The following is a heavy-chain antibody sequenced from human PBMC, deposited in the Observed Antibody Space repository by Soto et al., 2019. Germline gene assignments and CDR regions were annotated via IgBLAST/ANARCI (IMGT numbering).Heavy chain of an antibody. CDR3: AREVGYGDFSAALLD. V-gene: IGHV1-69*01. Sequence: VQLVQSGAEVKKPGSSVKVSCKASGGTFSSHSINWVRQAPGQGLEWMGGIITLFGTSNYAQNFQGRVTITADQSTSTAYMELNSLRSDDTAVYYCAREVGYGDFSAALLDWGQGTLVTVSS. D-gene: IGHD2-21*02. CDR2: IITLFGTS. CDR1: GGTFSSHS. J-gene: IGHJ4*02.